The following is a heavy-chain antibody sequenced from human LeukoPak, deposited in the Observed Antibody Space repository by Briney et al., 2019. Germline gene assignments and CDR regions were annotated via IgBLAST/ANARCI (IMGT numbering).Heavy chain of an antibody. CDR3: ARTSGSYSGDFDY. Sequence: PSETLSLTCTVSGGSISSYYWSWIRQPPGKGLEWIGYIYYSGSTNYNPSLKSRVTISVDTSKNQFSLKLSSVTAADTAAYYCARTSGSYSGDFDYWGQGTLVTVSS. D-gene: IGHD1-26*01. CDR2: IYYSGST. CDR1: GGSISSYY. J-gene: IGHJ4*02. V-gene: IGHV4-59*01.